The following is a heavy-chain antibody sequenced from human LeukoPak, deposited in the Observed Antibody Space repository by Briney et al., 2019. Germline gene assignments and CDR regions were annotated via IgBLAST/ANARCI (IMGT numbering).Heavy chain of an antibody. Sequence: ASVKVSCKASGYTFTSYDINWVRPATGQGLEWMGWMNPNSGNQGYAQKFQGRVTMTRNTSISTAYMELSSLRSEDTAVYYCARGRSGYSGYDLDYWGQGTLVTVSS. D-gene: IGHD5-12*01. CDR1: GYTFTSYD. CDR3: ARGRSGYSGYDLDY. V-gene: IGHV1-8*01. CDR2: MNPNSGNQ. J-gene: IGHJ4*02.